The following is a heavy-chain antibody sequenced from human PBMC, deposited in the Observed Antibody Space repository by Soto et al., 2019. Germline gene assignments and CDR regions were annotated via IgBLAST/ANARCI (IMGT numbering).Heavy chain of an antibody. V-gene: IGHV5-10-1*01. J-gene: IGHJ5*02. CDR1: RYSFTSYW. Sequence: PGESLKISCNGSRYSFTSYWIRWVLHMPGKGLEWMGRIDPSDSYTNYSPSFQGHVTISADKSISTAYLQWSSLKASDTAMYYCARHFEPDIVVVVAATPENNNWFDPWGQGTLVTVSS. D-gene: IGHD2-15*01. CDR2: IDPSDSYT. CDR3: ARHFEPDIVVVVAATPENNNWFDP.